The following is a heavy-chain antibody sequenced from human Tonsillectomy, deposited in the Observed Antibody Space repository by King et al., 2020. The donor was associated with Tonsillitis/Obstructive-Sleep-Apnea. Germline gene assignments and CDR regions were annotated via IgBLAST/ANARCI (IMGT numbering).Heavy chain of an antibody. CDR2: ISSSGSYT. J-gene: IGHJ4*02. D-gene: IGHD5-18*01. CDR3: ARGSGYSYGRCDY. Sequence: QLVQSGGGLVKPGGSLRLSCATSGFTFNDYYMSWIRQAPGKGLEWVSYISSSGSYTNYADSLKGRFTISRDNAKNSLYLQLNSLRAEDTAVDYCARGSGYSYGRCDYWGQGTLVTVSS. V-gene: IGHV3-11*05. CDR1: GFTFNDYY.